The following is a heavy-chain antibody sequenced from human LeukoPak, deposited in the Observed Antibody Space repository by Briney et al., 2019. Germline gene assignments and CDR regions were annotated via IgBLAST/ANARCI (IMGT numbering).Heavy chain of an antibody. D-gene: IGHD5-18*01. CDR1: GYTFTSYA. CDR2: INAGNGNT. V-gene: IGHV1-3*01. CDR3: ARGTAMARLDY. Sequence: ASVKVSCKASGYTFTSYAMHWVRQAPGLRLECMGWINAGNGNTKYSQKFQGRVTITRDTSASTAYMELSSLRSEDTAVYYCARGTAMARLDYWGQGTLVTVSS. J-gene: IGHJ4*02.